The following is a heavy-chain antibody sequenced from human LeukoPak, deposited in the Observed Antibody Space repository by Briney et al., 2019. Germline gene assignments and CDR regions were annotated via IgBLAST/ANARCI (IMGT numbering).Heavy chain of an antibody. CDR3: ARDGDYGDYLDY. CDR1: GFTFSSYS. V-gene: IGHV3-21*01. J-gene: IGHJ4*02. CDR2: ISSSSSYV. D-gene: IGHD4-17*01. Sequence: GGSLRLSCAASGFTFSSYSMNWVRQAPGKGLEWVSSISSSSSYVYYADSVKGRFTISRDNAKNSLYLQMNSLRAEDTAVYYCARDGDYGDYLDYWGQGTLVTVSS.